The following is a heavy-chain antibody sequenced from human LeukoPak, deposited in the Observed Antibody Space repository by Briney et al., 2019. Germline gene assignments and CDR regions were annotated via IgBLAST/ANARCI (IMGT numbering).Heavy chain of an antibody. V-gene: IGHV3-64*01. CDR2: ISNNGGAT. J-gene: IGHJ4*02. D-gene: IGHD6-19*01. CDR1: GFTFSNYA. Sequence: GGSLRLSCAASGFTFSNYAMHWVRQAPGKGLEDVSVISNNGGATYYANSVQGRFTISRDNSNNTLYLHMGSLRAEDMAVYYCARVRWSTSGWSNYFDYWGQGILVTVSS. CDR3: ARVRWSTSGWSNYFDY.